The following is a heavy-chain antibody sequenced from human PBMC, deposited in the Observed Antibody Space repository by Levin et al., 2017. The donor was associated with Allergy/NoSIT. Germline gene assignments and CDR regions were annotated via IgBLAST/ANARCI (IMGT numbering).Heavy chain of an antibody. CDR3: ARVRGGYCMDV. CDR1: GFTFSSYT. V-gene: IGHV3-21*01. J-gene: IGHJ6*02. D-gene: IGHD2-15*01. CDR2: ISSSSSYI. Sequence: GGSLRLSCAASGFTFSSYTMNWVRQAPGKGLEWVSSISSSSSYIYYADSVKSRFTISRDNAKNSLYLQMNSLRAEDTAVYYCARVRGGYCMDVWGQGTTVTVSS.